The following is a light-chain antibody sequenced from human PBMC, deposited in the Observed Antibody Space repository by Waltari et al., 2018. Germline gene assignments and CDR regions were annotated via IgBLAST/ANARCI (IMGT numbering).Light chain of an antibody. CDR1: QNILYRSSNKNY. CDR3: QQYYTTPLT. Sequence: DIVMTQSPDSLAVSLGERATINCKSSQNILYRSSNKNYLAWYQQKPGQAPKLLIHWASTRESGVPDRFSGRGSGTDFTLTSISLQAEDVAVYYCQQYYTTPLTFGGGTKVEIK. V-gene: IGKV4-1*01. CDR2: WAS. J-gene: IGKJ4*01.